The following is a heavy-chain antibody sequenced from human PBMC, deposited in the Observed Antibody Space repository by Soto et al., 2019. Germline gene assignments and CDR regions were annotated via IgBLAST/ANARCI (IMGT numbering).Heavy chain of an antibody. Sequence: PGGSLRLSCAASGFRFSDHYMTWIRQAPGKGLEWVSKISGGGTTTRYADSVKGRFTVSRDNAKNSLYPQMNSLRAEDTAVYYCAGDPYYYGSAFWGQGTLVTVSS. CDR3: AGDPYYYGSAF. V-gene: IGHV3-11*01. D-gene: IGHD3-10*01. CDR2: ISGGGTTT. CDR1: GFRFSDHY. J-gene: IGHJ4*02.